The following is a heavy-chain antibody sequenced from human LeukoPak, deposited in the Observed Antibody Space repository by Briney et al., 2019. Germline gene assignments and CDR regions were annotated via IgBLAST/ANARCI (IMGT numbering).Heavy chain of an antibody. V-gene: IGHV3-23*01. CDR2: ISGSGGST. CDR3: AKLTIVSYYYDSSGYYQDSIFDY. Sequence: PGGSLRRSCAASGFSFSSYAMSWVRPAPGKGLEWVSAISGSGGSTYYADSVKGRFTISRDNSKNTLYLQMNSLRAEDTAVYYCAKLTIVSYYYDSSGYYQDSIFDYWGQGTLVTVSS. D-gene: IGHD3-22*01. J-gene: IGHJ4*02. CDR1: GFSFSSYA.